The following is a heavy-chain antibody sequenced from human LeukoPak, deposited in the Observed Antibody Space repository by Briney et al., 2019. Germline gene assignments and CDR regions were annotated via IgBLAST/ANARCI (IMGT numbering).Heavy chain of an antibody. V-gene: IGHV4-39*01. D-gene: IGHD2-2*02. J-gene: IGHJ4*02. CDR2: IYYSGST. CDR3: ARQYTGIDY. Sequence: SETLSLTCTVSGGSIFSSNYYRGWIRQPPGKGLEWIGSIYYSGSTYYNPSLKSRVTIFVDTSKNQFSLKLSSVTAADTAVYYCARQYTGIDYWGQGTLVTVSS. CDR1: GGSIFSSNYY.